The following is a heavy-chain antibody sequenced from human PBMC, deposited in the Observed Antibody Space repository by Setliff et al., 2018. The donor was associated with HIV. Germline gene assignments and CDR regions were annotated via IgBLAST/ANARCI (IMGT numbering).Heavy chain of an antibody. CDR1: GFTFSNFG. V-gene: IGHV3-48*04. CDR2: VSSSGTTI. CDR3: VRDPIEGSPDYFDY. J-gene: IGHJ4*02. D-gene: IGHD1-26*01. Sequence: GGSLRLSCVASGFTFSNFGMSWVRQAPGKGLEWVSFVSSSGTTIYYADPVKGRFTISRDNAKNSLYLQLNSLRAEDTAVYYCVRDPIEGSPDYFDYWGQGALVTVSS.